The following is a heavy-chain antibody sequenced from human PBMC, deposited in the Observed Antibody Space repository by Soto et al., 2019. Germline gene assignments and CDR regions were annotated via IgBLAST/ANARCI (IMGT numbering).Heavy chain of an antibody. CDR2: ISWNSGSI. V-gene: IGHV3-9*01. D-gene: IGHD6-19*01. Sequence: EVQLVESGGGLVQPGRSLRLSCAASGFTFDDYAMHWFLQAPGKGLEWVSGISWNSGSIGYADSVKGRFTISRDNAKNSLYLQMNSLRAEDTALYYCARGAGGSGWYYYFDYWGQGTLVTVSS. CDR1: GFTFDDYA. J-gene: IGHJ4*02. CDR3: ARGAGGSGWYYYFDY.